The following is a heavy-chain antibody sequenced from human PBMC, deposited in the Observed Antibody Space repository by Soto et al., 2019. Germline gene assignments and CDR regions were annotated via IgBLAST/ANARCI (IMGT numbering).Heavy chain of an antibody. J-gene: IGHJ4*02. CDR1: GYTFTSYA. D-gene: IGHD3-3*01. CDR3: ARSVRFLEWFLFDY. V-gene: IGHV1-3*01. CDR2: INAGNGNT. Sequence: ASVKVSCKASGYTFTSYAMHWVRQAPGQRLEWMGWINAGNGNTKYSQKFQGRVTITRDTSASTAYMELSSLRSEDTAVYYCARSVRFLEWFLFDYWGQGTLVTVSS.